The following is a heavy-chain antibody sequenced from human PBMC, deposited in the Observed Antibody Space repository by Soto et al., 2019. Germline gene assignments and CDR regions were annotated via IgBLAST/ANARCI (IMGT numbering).Heavy chain of an antibody. J-gene: IGHJ4*02. CDR3: AKVVGIVATISRGTAFDY. V-gene: IGHV3-23*01. CDR1: GFTFSSYA. CDR2: ISGSGGST. Sequence: EVQLLESGGGLVQPGGSLRLSCAASGFTFSSYAMSWVRQAPGKGLEWVSAISGSGGSTYYADSVKGRFTISRDNSKNTLYLQMDSLRAEDTAVYYCAKVVGIVATISRGTAFDYWGQGTLVTGSS. D-gene: IGHD5-12*01.